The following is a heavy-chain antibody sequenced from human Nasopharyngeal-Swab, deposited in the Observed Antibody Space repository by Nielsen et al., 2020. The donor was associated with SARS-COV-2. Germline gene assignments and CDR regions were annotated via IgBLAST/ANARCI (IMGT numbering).Heavy chain of an antibody. CDR3: AREAYYNAVDY. Sequence: GESLKISCAASGFPFRNYYMTWVRQPPGKGLEWVANIKQGGSEQFYVDSVKGRFTISRDDAENSVHLQMNSLRVEDTALYYCAREAYYNAVDYWGPGTLVTVSS. J-gene: IGHJ4*02. D-gene: IGHD2-8*01. CDR2: IKQGGSEQ. V-gene: IGHV3-7*04. CDR1: GFPFRNYY.